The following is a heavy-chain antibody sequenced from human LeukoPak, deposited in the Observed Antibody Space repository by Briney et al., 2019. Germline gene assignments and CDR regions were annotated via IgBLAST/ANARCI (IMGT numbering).Heavy chain of an antibody. CDR1: GFTVSSNY. V-gene: IGHV3-53*01. CDR3: VRDLWTGD. Sequence: PGGSLRLSCAASGFTVSSNYMSWVRQAPGKGLEWVSVIYSGGSTYYADSVKGRFTISRDNAKGTVYLQMDSLRVEDTAVYYCVRDLWTGDWGQGTLVTVAS. D-gene: IGHD3/OR15-3a*01. CDR2: IYSGGST. J-gene: IGHJ4*02.